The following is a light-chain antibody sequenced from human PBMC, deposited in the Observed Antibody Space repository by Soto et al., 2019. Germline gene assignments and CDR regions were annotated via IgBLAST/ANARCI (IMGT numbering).Light chain of an antibody. CDR3: HQYDTIVQT. V-gene: IGKV3-20*01. J-gene: IGKJ1*01. Sequence: EIVLTQSPGTLSLSPEERATLSCRASQSVRNSLLAWYQQKPGQPPRLLIYDASTRATATPERFSGSGSGTDFTLTISRLEPEDFAVYYCHQYDTIVQTFGQGTKVDI. CDR2: DAS. CDR1: QSVRNSL.